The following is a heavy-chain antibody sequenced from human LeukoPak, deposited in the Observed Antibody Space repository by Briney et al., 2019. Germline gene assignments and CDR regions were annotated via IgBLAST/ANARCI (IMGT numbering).Heavy chain of an antibody. V-gene: IGHV3-23*01. D-gene: IGHD1-26*01. Sequence: GGSLRLSCAASGFTFSSYAMSWVRQAPGKGLEWVSAISGSGGSTYYADSVKGRFTISRDNSKNTLYLQMNSLRAEDTAVYYCVESGVVGAIPNWGQGTLVTVSS. CDR1: GFTFSSYA. CDR3: VESGVVGAIPN. CDR2: ISGSGGST. J-gene: IGHJ4*02.